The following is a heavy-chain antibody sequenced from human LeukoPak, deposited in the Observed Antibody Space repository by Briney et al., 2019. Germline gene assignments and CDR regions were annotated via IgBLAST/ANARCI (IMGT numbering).Heavy chain of an antibody. CDR3: ARETAAGTNFDY. D-gene: IGHD6-13*01. J-gene: IGHJ4*02. V-gene: IGHV1-2*02. CDR2: INPNSGGT. Sequence: ASVKVSCKASTYTFTDYYIHWVRQAPGQGLEWMGWINPNSGGTNYAQKFQGRITMTRDTSISTAYMDLSRLRSDDTAMYYCARETAAGTNFDYWGQGALVTVSS. CDR1: TYTFTDYY.